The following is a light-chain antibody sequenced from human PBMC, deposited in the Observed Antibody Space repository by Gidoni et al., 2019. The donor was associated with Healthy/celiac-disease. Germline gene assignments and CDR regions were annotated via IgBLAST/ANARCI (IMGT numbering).Light chain of an antibody. Sequence: DIHMTHSPSSLSASVGDRVTITCQASQDISNYLTWYQQKPGKAPKLLIYDASNLETGVPSRFSGSGSGTDFTFTISSLQPEDIATYYCQQYDNHPITFGQGTRLEIK. J-gene: IGKJ5*01. CDR1: QDISNY. CDR3: QQYDNHPIT. V-gene: IGKV1-33*01. CDR2: DAS.